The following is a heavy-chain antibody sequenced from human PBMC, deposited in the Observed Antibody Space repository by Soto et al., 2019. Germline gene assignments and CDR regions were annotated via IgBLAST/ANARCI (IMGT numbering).Heavy chain of an antibody. V-gene: IGHV3-21*01. Sequence: KAGGSLRLSCAASGFTFSSYSMNWVRQAPGKGLEWVSSISSSSSYIYYADSVKGRFTISRDNAKNSLYLQMNSLRAEDTAVYYCARDPPLYGMDVWGQGTTVTVSS. CDR1: GFTFSSYS. CDR3: ARDPPLYGMDV. CDR2: ISSSSSYI. J-gene: IGHJ6*02.